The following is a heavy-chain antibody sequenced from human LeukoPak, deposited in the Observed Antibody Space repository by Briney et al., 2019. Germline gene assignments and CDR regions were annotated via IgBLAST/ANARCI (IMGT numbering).Heavy chain of an antibody. CDR2: IKSKTDGGTT. J-gene: IGHJ4*02. CDR3: TTDDYGDYSFALGY. CDR1: GFTFSNAW. D-gene: IGHD4-17*01. Sequence: GGSLILSCAASGFTFSNAWMSWVRQAPGKGLEWVGRIKSKTDGGTTDYAAPVKGRFTISRDDSKNTLYLQMNSLKTEDTAVYYCTTDDYGDYSFALGYWGQGTLVTVSS. V-gene: IGHV3-15*01.